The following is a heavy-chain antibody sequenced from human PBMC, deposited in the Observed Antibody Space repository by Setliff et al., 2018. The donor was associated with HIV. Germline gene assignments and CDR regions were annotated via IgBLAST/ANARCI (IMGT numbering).Heavy chain of an antibody. V-gene: IGHV1-69-2*01. CDR1: GYFFSEFY. J-gene: IGHJ5*02. CDR2: VNPEDGET. CDR3: ARSGGGWYNWFDP. Sequence: ASVKVSCKTSGYFFSEFYIHWVKQAPGKGLEWVGRVNPEDGETMYAGKLQGRVTITADTSRDTAYMELSSLRFDDTAGYYCARSGGGWYNWFDPWGQGTPVTVSS. D-gene: IGHD3-16*01.